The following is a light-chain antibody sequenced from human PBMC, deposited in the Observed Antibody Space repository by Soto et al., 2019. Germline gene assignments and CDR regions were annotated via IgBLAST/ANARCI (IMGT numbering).Light chain of an antibody. CDR1: RSNIGTNT. CDR3: AAWDDSLNYV. CDR2: SNS. V-gene: IGLV1-44*01. J-gene: IGLJ1*01. Sequence: QSVLTQPPSASGTPGQRVTISCSGSRSNIGTNTVNWYQQLPGTAPKLLIYSNSQRPSGVPDRFSGSKSGTSASLAISGLQSEEEADYYCAAWDDSLNYVFGTGTNVTVL.